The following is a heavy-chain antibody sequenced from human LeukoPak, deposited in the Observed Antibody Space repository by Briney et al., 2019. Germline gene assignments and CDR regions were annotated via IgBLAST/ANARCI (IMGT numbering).Heavy chain of an antibody. D-gene: IGHD3-10*01. J-gene: IGHJ6*02. CDR1: GYTFTSYY. CDR3: ARGMRSHPGYYGMDV. V-gene: IGHV1-46*01. Sequence: ASVKVSCKASGYTFTSYYMHWVRQAPGQGLEWMGIINPSGGSTSYAQKFQGRVTMTRDTSTSTVYMELSGLRSEDTAVYYCARGMRSHPGYYGMDVWGQGTTVTVSS. CDR2: INPSGGST.